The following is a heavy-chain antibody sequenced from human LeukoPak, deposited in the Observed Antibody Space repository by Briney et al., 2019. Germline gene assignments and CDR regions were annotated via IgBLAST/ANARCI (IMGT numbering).Heavy chain of an antibody. J-gene: IGHJ4*02. CDR2: ICTSGST. Sequence: PSETLSLTCTVSGGSISSYYWSWIRQPAGKGREWMWRICTSGSTNYNPSLKSLVSMSVDTSKNQFSLKLTSVTAADTAVYYCARGGKATVVTMWGQGILVTVSS. V-gene: IGHV4-4*07. D-gene: IGHD4-23*01. CDR3: ARGGKATVVTM. CDR1: GGSISSYY.